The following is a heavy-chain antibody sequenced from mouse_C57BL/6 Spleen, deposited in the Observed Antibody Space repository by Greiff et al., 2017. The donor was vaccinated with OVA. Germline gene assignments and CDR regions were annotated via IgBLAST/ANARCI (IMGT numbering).Heavy chain of an antibody. V-gene: IGHV1-69*01. J-gene: IGHJ2*01. CDR3: ARSLTRVVYFDY. Sequence: VQLQPPGAVLLMPGASVKLSCKASGYPFPRYRMHWVKQRPGQGLEWIGEIESSDSYTNYNRKFKGKSTLTVNKSSSTAYRQLSNLTSEDSAVHYCARSLTRVVYFDYWGQGTTLTVSS. CDR1: GYPFPRYR. D-gene: IGHD1-1*01. CDR2: IESSDSYT.